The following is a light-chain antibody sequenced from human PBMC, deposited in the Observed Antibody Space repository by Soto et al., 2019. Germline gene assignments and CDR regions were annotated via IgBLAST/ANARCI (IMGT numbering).Light chain of an antibody. J-gene: IGKJ1*01. CDR3: QQYNKWPGT. CDR2: GAS. V-gene: IGKV3-15*01. Sequence: EIVLTQSPGTLSLSPGERATLSCRATESVVSNYLAWYQLKPGQAPRLLISGASTRATGISARFSGSGSGTDFTLTISSLQSEDFAVYYCQQYNKWPGTFGQGTKVDIK. CDR1: ESVVSN.